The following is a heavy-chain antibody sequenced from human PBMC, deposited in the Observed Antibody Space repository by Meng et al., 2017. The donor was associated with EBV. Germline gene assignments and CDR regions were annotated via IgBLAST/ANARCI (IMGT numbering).Heavy chain of an antibody. Sequence: QGQLVQVGGEGKKPGSPVKVCGRTSGGPFRSDAVSCVRQAPGQGLEGMGGRIPMVGAPHYAQKFQGRVTIIADESTSTHSMELNSLRSEDTAMYYCASESGRGFTPDYWGQGTLVTVSS. J-gene: IGHJ4*02. CDR2: RIPMVGAP. CDR3: ASESGRGFTPDY. V-gene: IGHV1-69*01. CDR1: GGPFRSDA. D-gene: IGHD3-10*01.